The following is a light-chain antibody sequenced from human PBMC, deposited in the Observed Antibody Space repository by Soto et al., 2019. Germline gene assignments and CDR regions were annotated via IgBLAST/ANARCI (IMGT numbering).Light chain of an antibody. CDR3: QQSYDPPFT. V-gene: IGKV1-5*01. CDR2: HAS. J-gene: IGKJ3*01. CDR1: QSISTS. Sequence: DIQMTQSPSTLSASVGDRVTITCRASQSISTSLTWYQQKPGKAPKLLIYHASSLESGVPSRFSGSGSGTEFTLTISSLQPDDFATYYCQQSYDPPFTFGPGTKVDSK.